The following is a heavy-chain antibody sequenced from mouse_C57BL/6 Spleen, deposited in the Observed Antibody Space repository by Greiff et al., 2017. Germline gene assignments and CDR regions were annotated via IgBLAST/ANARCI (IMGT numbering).Heavy chain of an antibody. V-gene: IGHV1-18*01. CDR3: ARSIVAHYYAMDY. CDR2: INPNNGGT. D-gene: IGHD1-1*01. Sequence: EVQGVESGPELVKPGASVKIPCKASGYTFTDYNMDWVKQSHGKSLEWIGDINPNNGGTIYNQKFKGKATLTVDKSSSTAYMELRSLTSEDTAVYYCARSIVAHYYAMDYWGQGTSVTVSS. CDR1: GYTFTDYN. J-gene: IGHJ4*01.